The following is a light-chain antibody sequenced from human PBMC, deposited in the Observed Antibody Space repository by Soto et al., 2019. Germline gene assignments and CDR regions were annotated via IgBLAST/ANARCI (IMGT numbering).Light chain of an antibody. CDR1: QSISSY. CDR3: QQANSFPLT. V-gene: IGKV1-39*01. Sequence: DIQMTQSPSSLSASVGDRVTITCRASQSISSYLNWYQQKPGKAPKLLIYAASSLQSGVPSRFSGSGSGTDFTLTISSLQPEDFVTYYCQQANSFPLTFGGGTKVDIK. J-gene: IGKJ4*01. CDR2: AAS.